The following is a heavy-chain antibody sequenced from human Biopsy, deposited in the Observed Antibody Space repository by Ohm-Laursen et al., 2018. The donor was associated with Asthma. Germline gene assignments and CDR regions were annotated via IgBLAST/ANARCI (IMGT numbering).Heavy chain of an antibody. Sequence: SETLSLTCAVSGGSISSGGYSWSWIRQPPGKGLEWIGYIYHSGSTYYNPSLKSRVIISVDRSKNQFSLKLSSVTAADTAVYYCARVKDGYNFDYWGQGTLVTVSS. V-gene: IGHV4-30-2*01. CDR1: GGSISSGGYS. CDR3: ARVKDGYNFDY. CDR2: IYHSGST. D-gene: IGHD5-24*01. J-gene: IGHJ4*02.